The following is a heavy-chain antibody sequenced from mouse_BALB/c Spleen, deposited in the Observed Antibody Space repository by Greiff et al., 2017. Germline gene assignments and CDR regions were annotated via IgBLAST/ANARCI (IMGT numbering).Heavy chain of an antibody. V-gene: IGHV2-9-2*01. Sequence: VQLKESGPGLVAPSQCLSITCTVSGFSFTSYYISWVRQPPGKGLEWLGVICTGGGTNYNSAFMSRLSISTDNSKSQVFLKMNSLQTDDTAIYYCVRELDQGPFAYWGQGTPVTVSA. CDR3: VRELDQGPFAY. CDR1: GFSFTSYY. J-gene: IGHJ3*01. CDR2: ICTGGGT. D-gene: IGHD3-1*01.